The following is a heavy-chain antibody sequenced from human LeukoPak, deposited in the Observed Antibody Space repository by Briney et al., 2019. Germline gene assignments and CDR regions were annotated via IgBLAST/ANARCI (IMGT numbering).Heavy chain of an antibody. CDR1: GYTFTSYD. CDR3: ARGLLTSAAGTWGDEAGEFDP. CDR2: MNPNSGNT. J-gene: IGHJ5*02. V-gene: IGHV1-8*03. Sequence: ASVKVSCKASGYTFTSYDINWVRQATGQGLEWMGWMNPNSGNTGYAQKFQGRVTITRNTSISTAYMELSSLRSEDTAVYYCARGLLTSAAGTWGDEAGEFDPWGQGTLITVSS. D-gene: IGHD6-13*01.